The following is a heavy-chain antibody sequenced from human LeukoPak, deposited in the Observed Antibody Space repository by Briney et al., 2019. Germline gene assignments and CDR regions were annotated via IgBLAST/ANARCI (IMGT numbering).Heavy chain of an antibody. Sequence: GGSLRLSCAASGFTFNTYSMNWVRQAPGKGLEWVSSITSSSSHIYYADSVKGRFTISRDNAKNSLYLQMNSLRAEDTAVYYCARESSGWNGYWGQGTQVTVSS. CDR1: GFTFNTYS. V-gene: IGHV3-21*01. CDR2: ITSSSSHI. J-gene: IGHJ4*02. CDR3: ARESSGWNGY. D-gene: IGHD6-19*01.